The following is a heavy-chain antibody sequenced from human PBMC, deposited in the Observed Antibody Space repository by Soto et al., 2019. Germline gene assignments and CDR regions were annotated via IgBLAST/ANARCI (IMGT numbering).Heavy chain of an antibody. J-gene: IGHJ5*02. CDR2: IYYSGNT. CDR3: ARRWGELSLDPWESWFDP. D-gene: IGHD3-16*02. V-gene: IGHV4-59*01. CDR1: GDSINSYY. Sequence: SETLSLTCTVSGDSINSYYWSWIRQPPGKGLEWIGYIYYSGNTNYNPSLKSRVTISVDTSKTQFSLKLTSVTAADTAAYYCARRWGELSLDPWESWFDPWRRGTLVTVSS.